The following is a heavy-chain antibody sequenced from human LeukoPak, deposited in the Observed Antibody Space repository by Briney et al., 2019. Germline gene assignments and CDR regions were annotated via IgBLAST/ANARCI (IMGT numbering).Heavy chain of an antibody. J-gene: IGHJ4*02. V-gene: IGHV3-48*04. CDR3: ARVVGGMTGADY. CDR1: VVTLRSYP. CDR2: ISDSGTVI. Sequence: PGGALRLSCVPSVVTLRSYPMISGRHGPRGGVERVSYISDSGTVIHYADSVKGRFTLSRDNAKNSLNVQMNSLSAEDTAVYYCARVVGGMTGADYWGQGTLVTVSS. D-gene: IGHD3-9*01.